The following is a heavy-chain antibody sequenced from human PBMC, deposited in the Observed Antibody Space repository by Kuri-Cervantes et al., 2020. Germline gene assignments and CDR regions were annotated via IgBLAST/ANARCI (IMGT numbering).Heavy chain of an antibody. Sequence: SCTVSGGSISSGDYYWSWIRQPPGKGLEWIGYIYYSGSTYYNPSLKSRVTISVDTSKNQFSLKPSSVTAADTAVYYCAREEAALFDYWGQGTLVTVSS. CDR2: IYYSGST. V-gene: IGHV4-30-4*01. CDR3: AREEAALFDY. CDR1: GGSISSGDYY. J-gene: IGHJ4*02.